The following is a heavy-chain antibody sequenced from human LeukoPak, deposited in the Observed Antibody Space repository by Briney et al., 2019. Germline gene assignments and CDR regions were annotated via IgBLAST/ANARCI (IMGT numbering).Heavy chain of an antibody. J-gene: IGHJ6*02. CDR3: ARGARGRTRNYYGMDV. CDR1: GFTFSSYA. D-gene: IGHD3-16*01. CDR2: ISYDGSNK. V-gene: IGHV3-30-3*01. Sequence: GGSLRLSCAASGFTFSSYAMHWVRQAPGKGLEWVTVISYDGSNKYYADSVKGRFTISRDNSKNTLYLQMNSLRAEDTAVYYCARGARGRTRNYYGMDVWGQGTTVTVSS.